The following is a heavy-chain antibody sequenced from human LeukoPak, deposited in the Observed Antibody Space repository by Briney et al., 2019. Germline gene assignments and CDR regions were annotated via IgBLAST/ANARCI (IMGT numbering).Heavy chain of an antibody. Sequence: EASVKVSCKASGGTFSSYAISWVRQAPGQGLEWMGWINPNSGGTNYAQKFQGRVTMTRDTSISTAYMELSRLRSDDTAVYYCARSVRTVAVAGRGWFDPWGQGTLVTVSS. D-gene: IGHD6-19*01. CDR2: INPNSGGT. CDR1: GGTFSSYA. J-gene: IGHJ5*02. V-gene: IGHV1-2*02. CDR3: ARSVRTVAVAGRGWFDP.